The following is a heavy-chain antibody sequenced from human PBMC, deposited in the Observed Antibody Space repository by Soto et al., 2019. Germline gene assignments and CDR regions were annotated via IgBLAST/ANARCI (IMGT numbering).Heavy chain of an antibody. CDR2: IIPILGIA. J-gene: IGHJ5*02. Sequence: QVQLVQSGAEVKKPGSSVKVSCKASGGTFSSYTISWVRQAPGQGLEWMGRIIPILGIANYAQKFQGRVTITADKSTSTAYMELSSLRSEDTAVYYRASLYSSRPILDPSGQGTLVTVSS. D-gene: IGHD6-13*01. CDR3: ASLYSSRPILDP. CDR1: GGTFSSYT. V-gene: IGHV1-69*02.